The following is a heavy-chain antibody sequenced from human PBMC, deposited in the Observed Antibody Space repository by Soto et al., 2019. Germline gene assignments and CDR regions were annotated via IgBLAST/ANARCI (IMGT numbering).Heavy chain of an antibody. Sequence: VQLVQSGAEVKKPGAPVKVSCKTSGDSFNDYYIHWVRQAPGQGLEWMGWINPNGGATKYAQKFQGRVTVTRATFMRTVYIELSSLRSDDTALYYCARESGRATATLDYYYFYMDVWGKRTTVSVSS. CDR3: ARESGRATATLDYYYFYMDV. J-gene: IGHJ6*03. V-gene: IGHV1-2*02. CDR1: GDSFNDYY. CDR2: INPNGGAT. D-gene: IGHD1-26*01.